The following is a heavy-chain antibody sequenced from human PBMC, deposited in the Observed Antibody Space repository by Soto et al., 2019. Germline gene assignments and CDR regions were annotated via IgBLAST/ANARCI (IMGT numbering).Heavy chain of an antibody. D-gene: IGHD3-22*01. CDR1: GFTFSSYA. CDR3: AKGKVAYDNSGLQYFYYFPMNV. J-gene: IGHJ6*02. V-gene: IGHV3-23*01. Sequence: PGGSLRLSCAASGFTFSSYAMNWVRQAPGKGLEWVSVISGGGGTTYYADSVKGRFRISRDNSKNTLYLQMNSLRVEDTAVYYCAKGKVAYDNSGLQYFYYFPMNVWGQGTTVTVSS. CDR2: ISGGGGTT.